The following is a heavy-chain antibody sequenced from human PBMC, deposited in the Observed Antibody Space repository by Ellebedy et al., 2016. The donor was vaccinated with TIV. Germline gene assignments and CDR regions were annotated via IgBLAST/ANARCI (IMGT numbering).Heavy chain of an antibody. V-gene: IGHV3-49*03. CDR1: GFTFGDYA. J-gene: IGHJ4*02. Sequence: GGSLRLSCTASGFTFGDYAMSWFRQGPGKGLEWVSFIRSKAYGGTAEYAASVKGRFTISRDDSKGVAYLQMSSLQAEDTAVYYCGRRNYVSGTHYVDYWGQGTLVTVSS. D-gene: IGHD3-10*01. CDR2: IRSKAYGGTA. CDR3: GRRNYVSGTHYVDY.